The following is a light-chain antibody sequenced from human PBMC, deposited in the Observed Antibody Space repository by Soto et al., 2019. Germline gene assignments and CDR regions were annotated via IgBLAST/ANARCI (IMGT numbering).Light chain of an antibody. V-gene: IGLV2-14*01. CDR2: DDS. J-gene: IGLJ1*01. CDR1: SRDVGGYNY. CDR3: CSYTTSNARQTV. Sequence: SALPQPASVSRSPWQSITISRNGTSRDVGGYNYVSWYQQPSDIAAKFMIYDDSILPSVASNYFVGSQLGITASLTIHGLQAEDEADYYCCSYTTSNARQTVFGTGTNVTV.